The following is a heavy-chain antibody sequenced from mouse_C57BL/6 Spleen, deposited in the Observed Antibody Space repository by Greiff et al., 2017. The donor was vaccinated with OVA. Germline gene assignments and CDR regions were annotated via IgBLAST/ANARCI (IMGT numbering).Heavy chain of an antibody. CDR1: GYSFTGYY. V-gene: IGHV1-42*01. J-gene: IGHJ2*01. CDR2: INPSTGGT. Sequence: EVQLQQSGPELVKPGASVKISCKASGYSFTGYYMNWVKQSPEKSLEWIGEINPSTGGTTYNQKFKAKATLTVDKSSSTAYMQRKSLTSEDSAVYYCARGGGSDFDYWGQGTTLTVSS. CDR3: ARGGGSDFDY.